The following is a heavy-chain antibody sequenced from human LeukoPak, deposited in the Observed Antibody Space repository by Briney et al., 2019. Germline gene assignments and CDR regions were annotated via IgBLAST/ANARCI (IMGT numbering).Heavy chain of an antibody. J-gene: IGHJ6*02. CDR2: ISAYNGST. CDR3: ARDHHYGSGSYYNLYYYYGMDV. Sequence: ASVKVSCKASGYTFTSYGISWVRQAPGQGLEWMGWISAYNGSTNYAQKLQGGVTMTTDTSTSTAYLELRSLRSDDTAVYYCARDHHYGSGSYYNLYYYYGMDVWGQGTTVTVSS. V-gene: IGHV1-18*01. CDR1: GYTFTSYG. D-gene: IGHD3-10*01.